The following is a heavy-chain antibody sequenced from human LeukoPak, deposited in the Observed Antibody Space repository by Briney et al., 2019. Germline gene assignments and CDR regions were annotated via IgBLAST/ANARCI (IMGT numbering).Heavy chain of an antibody. V-gene: IGHV1-2*02. Sequence: ASVKVSCKASGYTFTGYYMHWVRQAPGQGLEWMGWINPNSGGTNYAQKFQGRVTMTRDTSISTAYMELSRLRSDDTAVYYCAARGKTVGAPPWDAFDIWGQGTMVTVSS. CDR3: AARGKTVGAPPWDAFDI. D-gene: IGHD1-26*01. J-gene: IGHJ3*02. CDR1: GYTFTGYY. CDR2: INPNSGGT.